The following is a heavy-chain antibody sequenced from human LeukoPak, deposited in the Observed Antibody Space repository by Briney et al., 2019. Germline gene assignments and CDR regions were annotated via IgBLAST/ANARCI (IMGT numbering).Heavy chain of an antibody. D-gene: IGHD3-22*01. J-gene: IGHJ4*02. V-gene: IGHV3-30-3*01. CDR1: GFTFSSYA. CDR2: ISYDGSNK. CDR3: AKDQTRGSHYDDSGYFYDY. Sequence: PGGSLRLSCAASGFTFSSYAMHWVRQAPGKGLEWVAVISYDGSNKYYADSVKGRFTISRDNSKNTLYLQMNSLRAEDTAVYYCAKDQTRGSHYDDSGYFYDYWGQGTLVTVSS.